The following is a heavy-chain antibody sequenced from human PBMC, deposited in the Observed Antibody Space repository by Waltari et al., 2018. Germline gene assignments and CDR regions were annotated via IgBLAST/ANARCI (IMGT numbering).Heavy chain of an antibody. D-gene: IGHD3-3*01. CDR1: GLTFRGFA. Sequence: VQLVESGGGGVQPGTALRLSLSAPGLTFRGFAMHWVRQAPGKGLEWVAVILHDGSNKYYADSVRGRFTISRDNSKNTLYLQINSLRVEDTAVYYCARGLGDYYNAKGFMWGQGTMVAVSS. V-gene: IGHV3-30*01. CDR3: ARGLGDYYNAKGFM. CDR2: ILHDGSNK. J-gene: IGHJ3*01.